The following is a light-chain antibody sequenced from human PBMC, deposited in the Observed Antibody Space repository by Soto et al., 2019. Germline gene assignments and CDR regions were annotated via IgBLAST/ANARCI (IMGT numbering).Light chain of an antibody. J-gene: IGKJ1*01. CDR3: QQYSNWGT. CDR2: GAS. V-gene: IGKV3-15*01. Sequence: EIVMTQSPATLSVSPGERAILSCRASQSVSNNLAWYQQKPGQAPRLLIYGASTRATVIPARFSGSGSGTEFTLTISSLQSEDFAVYYCQQYSNWGTFGQGTKVEIK. CDR1: QSVSNN.